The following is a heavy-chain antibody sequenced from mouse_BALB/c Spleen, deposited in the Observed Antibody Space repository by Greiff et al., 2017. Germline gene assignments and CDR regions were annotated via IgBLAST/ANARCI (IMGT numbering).Heavy chain of an antibody. CDR1: GYTFTSYW. CDR2: INPSNGRT. CDR3: AIANWDDAY. Sequence: QVQLQQSGAELMKPGASVKISCKASGYTFTSYWMHWVKQRPGQGLEWIGEINPSNGRTNYNEKFKSKATLTVDKSSSTAYMQLSSLTSEDSAVYYCAIANWDDAYWGQGTLVTVSA. V-gene: IGHV1S81*02. D-gene: IGHD4-1*01. J-gene: IGHJ3*01.